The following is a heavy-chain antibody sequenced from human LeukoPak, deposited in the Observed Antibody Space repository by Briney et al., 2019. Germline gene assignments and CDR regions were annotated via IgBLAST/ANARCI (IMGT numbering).Heavy chain of an antibody. CDR3: AKDIGYSYGGTGSYYYGMDV. CDR1: GFTFDDYA. D-gene: IGHD5-18*01. V-gene: IGHV3-9*01. Sequence: GGSLRLSCAASGFTFDDYAMHWVRHAPGKGLEWVSGISWNSGSIGYADSVKGRFTISRDNAKNSLYLQMNSLRAEDTALYYCAKDIGYSYGGTGSYYYGMDVWGQGTTVTVSS. CDR2: ISWNSGSI. J-gene: IGHJ6*02.